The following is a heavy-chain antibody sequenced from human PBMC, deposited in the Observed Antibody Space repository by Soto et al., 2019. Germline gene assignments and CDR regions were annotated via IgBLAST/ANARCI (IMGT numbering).Heavy chain of an antibody. Sequence: GGSLRLSCAASGFTFSSYSVNWVRQAPGKGLEWVSSISSSSSYIYYADSVKGRFTISRDNAKNSLYLQMNNLRAEDTAVFYCARYSTPYYDFWSGPGYAFDIWGQGTMVTVSS. CDR2: ISSSSSYI. D-gene: IGHD3-3*01. CDR3: ARYSTPYYDFWSGPGYAFDI. V-gene: IGHV3-21*01. CDR1: GFTFSSYS. J-gene: IGHJ3*02.